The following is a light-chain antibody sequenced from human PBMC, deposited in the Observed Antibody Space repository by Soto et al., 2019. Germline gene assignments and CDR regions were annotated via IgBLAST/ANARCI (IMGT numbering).Light chain of an antibody. J-gene: IGLJ1*01. CDR3: CLYIGATTYV. V-gene: IGLV2-14*01. CDR2: EVS. Sequence: QSALSQPASVSGSPGQSITISCTGTSSDIGRYNYVSWYQQHPGTAPQLLIYEVSDRPSGVSNRFSGSKSGNTASLTISGLQAEDEADYYCCLYIGATTYVLGTGTKVTVL. CDR1: SSDIGRYNY.